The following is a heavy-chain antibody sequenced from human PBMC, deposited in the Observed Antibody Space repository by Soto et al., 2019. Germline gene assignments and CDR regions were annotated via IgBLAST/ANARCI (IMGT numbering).Heavy chain of an antibody. CDR1: GFSLRIYD. Sequence: PGGSLRLSCVASGFSLRIYDMHWVRLSPGKGLEWVSGLGTIRGDTHYGDAAQGRFIISRDDGRNSIFLQLNSLRLEDTAVYYCARGSLRGAGSLRPGPSDIFDIWGQGTMVTVS. D-gene: IGHD3-10*01. V-gene: IGHV3-13*01. CDR3: ARGSLRGAGSLRPGPSDIFDI. CDR2: LGTIRGDT. J-gene: IGHJ3*02.